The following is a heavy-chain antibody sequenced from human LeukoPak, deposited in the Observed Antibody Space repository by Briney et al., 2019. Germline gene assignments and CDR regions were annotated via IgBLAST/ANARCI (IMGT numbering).Heavy chain of an antibody. CDR2: IYSTGST. CDR1: GGSISSYY. CDR3: ARQIASAGTAGFDF. V-gene: IGHV4-4*07. D-gene: IGHD6-13*01. Sequence: SETLSLACTVSGGSISSYYWSWIRQPAGKGLEWIGRIYSTGSTNYNPSLKSRVAMSVDTSKNQFSLMLRSVTAAYTAVYYCARQIASAGTAGFDFWGQGALVTVPS. J-gene: IGHJ4*02.